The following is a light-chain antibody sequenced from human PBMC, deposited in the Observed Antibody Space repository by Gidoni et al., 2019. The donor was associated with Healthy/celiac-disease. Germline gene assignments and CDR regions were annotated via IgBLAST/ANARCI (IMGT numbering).Light chain of an antibody. CDR2: WSS. J-gene: IGKJ4*01. CDR3: QQYYSTPLA. V-gene: IGKV4-1*01. CDR1: QSVLYSSNNKNY. Sequence: DIVMTQSPDSLAVSLGERATINCTYSQSVLYSSNNKNYLAWYQQKPGQPPKLLIYWSSTRESGVPDRFSGSGSGTAFTLTISSLQAEDVAVYYCQQYYSTPLAFGGGTKVEIK.